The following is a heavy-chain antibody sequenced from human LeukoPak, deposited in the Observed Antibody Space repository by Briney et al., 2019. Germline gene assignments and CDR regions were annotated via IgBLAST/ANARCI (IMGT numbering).Heavy chain of an antibody. CDR3: ARAYSSSWYYYYGMDV. J-gene: IGHJ6*02. D-gene: IGHD6-13*01. Sequence: SETLSLTCAVYGGSFSGYYWSWIRQPPGKGLEWIGEINHSGSTNYNPPLKSRVTISVDTSKNQFSLKLSSVTAADTAVYYCARAYSSSWYYYYGMDVWGQGTTVTVSS. V-gene: IGHV4-34*01. CDR1: GGSFSGYY. CDR2: INHSGST.